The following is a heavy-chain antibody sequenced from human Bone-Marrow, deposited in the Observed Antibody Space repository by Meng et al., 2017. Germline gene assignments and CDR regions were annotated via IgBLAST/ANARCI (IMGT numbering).Heavy chain of an antibody. J-gene: IGHJ3*02. CDR1: GFTFNSYW. CDR2: INWNGGST. Sequence: GESLKISCAASGFTFNSYWMHWVRRVPGKGLEWVSGINWNGGSTGYADSVKGRFTISRDNAKNSLYLQMNSLRAEDTAVYYCASSGSGWTNDAFDIWGQGTMVTVSS. V-gene: IGHV3-20*04. D-gene: IGHD6-19*01. CDR3: ASSGSGWTNDAFDI.